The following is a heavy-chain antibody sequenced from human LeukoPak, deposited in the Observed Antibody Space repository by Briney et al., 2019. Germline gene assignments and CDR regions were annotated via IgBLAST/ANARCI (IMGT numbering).Heavy chain of an antibody. J-gene: IGHJ5*02. CDR3: ARNLLPYFGELDP. CDR2: IHHSGTT. CDR1: GGSISTDNYY. Sequence: SETLSLTCTVSGGSISTDNYYWSWVRQSPVKGLEWLGYIHHSGTTYYNPSLRSRVSISVDTSKYQFSLNLNSVTAADTAVYYCARNLLPYFGELDPWGRGTLVTVSS. V-gene: IGHV4-31*03. D-gene: IGHD3-10*01.